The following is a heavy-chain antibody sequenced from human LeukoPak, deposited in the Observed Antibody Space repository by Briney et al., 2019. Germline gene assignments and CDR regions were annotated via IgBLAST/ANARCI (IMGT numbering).Heavy chain of an antibody. J-gene: IGHJ4*02. Sequence: PSETLSLTCSVSDGSMNAYYWTWTRQPPGKGLEWIGHIFFTGYTKCNPSLRSRVTISLDTSKNQFSLRLTSVTAADTAVHYCAGHIGGSSRLDSWGPGTLVFVSS. D-gene: IGHD6-6*01. V-gene: IGHV4-59*08. CDR3: AGHIGGSSRLDS. CDR2: IFFTGYT. CDR1: DGSMNAYY.